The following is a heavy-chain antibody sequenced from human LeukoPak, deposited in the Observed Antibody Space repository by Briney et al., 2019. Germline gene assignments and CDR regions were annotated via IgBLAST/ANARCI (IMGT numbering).Heavy chain of an antibody. CDR2: IKQDGSEK. D-gene: IGHD4-23*01. CDR3: ARDRGGSY. J-gene: IGHJ4*02. CDR1: GFTFSTYW. Sequence: GGSLRLSCAASGFTFSTYWMSWVRQAPGKGLEWVANIKQDGSEKYYVDSVRGRFTISRDNAKNSLSLQMNSLRAEDTAVYFCARDRGGSYWGQGALVTVSS. V-gene: IGHV3-7*01.